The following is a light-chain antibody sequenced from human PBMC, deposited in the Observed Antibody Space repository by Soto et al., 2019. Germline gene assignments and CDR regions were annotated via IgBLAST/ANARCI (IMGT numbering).Light chain of an antibody. CDR3: QQYTGYSRT. J-gene: IGKJ1*01. Sequence: DIQMTQSPSTLSASVGDRVTITFRASQSISSWLAWYQQKPGKAPKLLIYKASSLESGVPSRFSGSGSGTEFTLTISSTQPDDFATYYCQQYTGYSRTFGQGTKVDI. CDR2: KAS. V-gene: IGKV1-5*03. CDR1: QSISSW.